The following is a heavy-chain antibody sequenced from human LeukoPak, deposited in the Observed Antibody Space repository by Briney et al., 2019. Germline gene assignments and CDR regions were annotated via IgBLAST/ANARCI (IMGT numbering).Heavy chain of an antibody. CDR3: ARDFLSGSYTYHFDY. CDR2: IYHSGST. J-gene: IGHJ4*02. Sequence: SETLSLTCTVSGYSISSGYYWGWIRQPPGKGLEWIGSIYHSGSTYYNPSLKSRVTISVDTSKNQFSLKLSSVTAADTAVYYCARDFLSGSYTYHFDYWGQGTLVIVSS. V-gene: IGHV4-38-2*02. D-gene: IGHD3-10*01. CDR1: GYSISSGYY.